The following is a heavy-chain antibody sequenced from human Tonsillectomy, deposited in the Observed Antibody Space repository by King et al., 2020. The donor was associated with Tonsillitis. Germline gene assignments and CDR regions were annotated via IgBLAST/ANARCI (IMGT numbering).Heavy chain of an antibody. D-gene: IGHD2-15*01. V-gene: IGHV4-34*01. J-gene: IGHJ6*03. Sequence: VQLQQWGAGLLKPSETLSLTCAVYGGSFSDYYWIWIRQPPGMGLEWIGEINHSGSTNYNPSLKSRVTILVDTSKNQFSLKLSSVTAADTAVYYCARGERVAATDYYYDMDVWGKGTTVAVSS. CDR2: INHSGST. CDR3: ARGERVAATDYYYDMDV. CDR1: GGSFSDYY.